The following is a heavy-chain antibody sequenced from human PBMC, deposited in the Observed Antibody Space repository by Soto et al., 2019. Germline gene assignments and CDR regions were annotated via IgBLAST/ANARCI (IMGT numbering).Heavy chain of an antibody. D-gene: IGHD3-22*01. CDR3: ARRPLNSNGAY. V-gene: IGHV3-53*01. CDR2: IYSSGST. CDR1: GFTVSSND. Sequence: GGSLRLSCAASGFTVSSNDMSWVRQAPGKGLEWVSLIYSSGSTKYADSVKGRFTISRDNSKNTVHLQMNTLRTEDTAVYYCARRPLNSNGAYWGQGTLVTVSS. J-gene: IGHJ4*02.